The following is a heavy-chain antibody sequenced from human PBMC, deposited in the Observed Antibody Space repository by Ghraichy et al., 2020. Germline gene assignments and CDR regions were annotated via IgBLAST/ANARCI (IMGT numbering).Heavy chain of an antibody. J-gene: IGHJ6*02. Sequence: GGSLRLSCAASGFTFSSYEMNWVRQAPGKGLEWVSYISSSGSTIYYADSVKGRFTISRDNAKNSLCLQMNSLRAEDTAVYYCARGDSGYDHRGAYYYYYAMDVWGQGTTVTVSS. CDR1: GFTFSSYE. CDR3: ARGDSGYDHRGAYYYYYAMDV. V-gene: IGHV3-48*03. CDR2: ISSSGSTI. D-gene: IGHD5-12*01.